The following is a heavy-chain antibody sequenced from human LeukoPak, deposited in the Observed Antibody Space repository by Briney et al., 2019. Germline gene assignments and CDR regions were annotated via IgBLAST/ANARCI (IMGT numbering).Heavy chain of an antibody. CDR2: ISGSGGST. Sequence: GGSLRLSCAASGFTFSSYAMSWVRQAPGKGLEWVSAISGSGGSTYYADSVKGRFTISRDNSKNTLYLQMNSLRAEDTAVYYCAKPPYVDTAMVTGYDYWGQGTLVTVSS. CDR3: AKPPYVDTAMVTGYDY. V-gene: IGHV3-23*01. CDR1: GFTFSSYA. J-gene: IGHJ4*02. D-gene: IGHD5-18*01.